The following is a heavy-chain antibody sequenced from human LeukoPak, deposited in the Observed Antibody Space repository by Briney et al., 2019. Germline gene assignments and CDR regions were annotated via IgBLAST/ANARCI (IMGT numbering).Heavy chain of an antibody. CDR2: ISSSSSYI. CDR3: ARAFYGGKNYFGY. CDR1: GFTFSSYS. J-gene: IGHJ4*02. Sequence: GGSLRLSCAAPGFTFSSYSMNWVRQAPGKGLEWVSSISSSSSYIYYADSVKGRFTISRDNAKNSLYLQMNSLSAEDTAVYYCARAFYGGKNYFGYWGQGTLVTVSS. V-gene: IGHV3-21*01. D-gene: IGHD4-23*01.